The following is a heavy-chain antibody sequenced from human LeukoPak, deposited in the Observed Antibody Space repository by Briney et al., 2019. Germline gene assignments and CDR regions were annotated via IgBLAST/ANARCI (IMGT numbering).Heavy chain of an antibody. CDR3: AKVGSLTTVTSDV. CDR2: ISGSGGST. D-gene: IGHD4-17*01. V-gene: IGHV3-23*01. J-gene: IGHJ6*04. Sequence: GGSLRPSCAASGFTFSSYAMSWVRQAPGKGLEWVSAISGSGGSTYYADSVKGRFTISRDNSKNTLYLQMNSLRAEDTAVYYCAKVGSLTTVTSDVWGKGTTVTVSS. CDR1: GFTFSSYA.